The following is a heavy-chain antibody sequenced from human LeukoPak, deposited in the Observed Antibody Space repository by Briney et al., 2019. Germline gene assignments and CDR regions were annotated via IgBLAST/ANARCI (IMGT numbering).Heavy chain of an antibody. Sequence: PGGSLRLSCAASGFTFSSYAMSWVRQAPGKGLEWVSAISGSGGSTYYADSVKGRFTISRDNSKNTLYLQMNSLRAEDTAVYYCAKRDPQWPTTVTTGGAIDYWGQGTLVTVSS. J-gene: IGHJ4*02. D-gene: IGHD4-17*01. CDR3: AKRDPQWPTTVTTGGAIDY. V-gene: IGHV3-23*01. CDR2: ISGSGGST. CDR1: GFTFSSYA.